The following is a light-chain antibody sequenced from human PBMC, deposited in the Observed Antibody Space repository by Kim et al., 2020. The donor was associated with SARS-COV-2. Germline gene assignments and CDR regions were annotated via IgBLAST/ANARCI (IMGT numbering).Light chain of an antibody. Sequence: ASVGDRVTITCQASRDINNYLSWYQHKPGKAPKLLIYDASNLETGVPSRFSGSGSGTDFSFTISSLQPEDIATYYCQQYDSPLFTFGPGTKVDIK. CDR1: RDINNY. J-gene: IGKJ3*01. V-gene: IGKV1-33*01. CDR3: QQYDSPLFT. CDR2: DAS.